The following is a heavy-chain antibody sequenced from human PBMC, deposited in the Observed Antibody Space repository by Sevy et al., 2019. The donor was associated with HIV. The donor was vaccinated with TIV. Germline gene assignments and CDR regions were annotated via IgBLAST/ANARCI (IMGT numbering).Heavy chain of an antibody. CDR3: AKDREGGYSGYDSDY. D-gene: IGHD5-12*01. V-gene: IGHV3-23*01. CDR1: GFTFSSYA. Sequence: GGSLRLSCAASGFTFSSYAMSWVRQAPGKGLEWVSAISGSGGSIYYADSVKGRFTISRDNSKNTLYLQMNSLRAEDKAVYYCAKDREGGYSGYDSDYWGQGTLVTVSS. J-gene: IGHJ4*02. CDR2: ISGSGGSI.